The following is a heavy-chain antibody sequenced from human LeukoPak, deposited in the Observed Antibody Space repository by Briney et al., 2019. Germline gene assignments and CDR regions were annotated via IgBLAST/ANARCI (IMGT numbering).Heavy chain of an antibody. CDR2: IKSKTDGGTT. V-gene: IGHV3-15*01. J-gene: IGHJ4*02. CDR1: GFTFSNAW. CDR3: TTDPSTYYYGSGSYPTNY. Sequence: PGGSLRLSCAASGFTFSNAWMSWVRQAPGKGLEWVGRIKSKTDGGTTDYAAPVKGRFTISRDDSKNTLYLQMNSLKTEDTDVYYCTTDPSTYYYGSGSYPTNYWGQGTLVTVSS. D-gene: IGHD3-10*01.